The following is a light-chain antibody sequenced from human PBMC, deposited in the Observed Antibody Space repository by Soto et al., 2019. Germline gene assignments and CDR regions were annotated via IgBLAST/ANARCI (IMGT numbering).Light chain of an antibody. CDR3: QQRSNWPSLT. J-gene: IGKJ4*01. CDR2: NAG. CDR1: QSVRDNF. V-gene: IGKV3D-20*02. Sequence: EIVLTQSPDTLSLSPGERATLSCRASQSVRDNFLAWYQQRPGQSPRLLIYNAGSRATGIPERISGSGSETDFTLTISSLEPEDFAVYYCQQRSNWPSLTFGGGTKVDIK.